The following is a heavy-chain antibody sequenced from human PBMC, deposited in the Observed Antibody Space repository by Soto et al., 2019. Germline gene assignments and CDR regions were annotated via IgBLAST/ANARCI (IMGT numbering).Heavy chain of an antibody. V-gene: IGHV2-5*02. CDR3: APSRRRAYCGCGNCYHFDS. J-gene: IGHJ4*02. CDR1: GFSISADGVG. Sequence: QITLKESGPTLVKPTQTLTLTCSCSGFSISADGVGVGCIRQPPGKTLEWIAILYWDDAKRYSQYHNSRLTTNNVNTRNQVLLTMPNVAPVDIATYFCAPSRRRAYCGCGNCYHFDSWGQGTLVTVSS. D-gene: IGHD2-15*01. CDR2: LYWDDAK.